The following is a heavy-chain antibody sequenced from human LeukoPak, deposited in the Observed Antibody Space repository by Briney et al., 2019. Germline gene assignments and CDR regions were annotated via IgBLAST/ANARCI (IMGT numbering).Heavy chain of an antibody. V-gene: IGHV1-2*02. D-gene: IGHD2-2*01. Sequence: ASVKVSCKASGYTFTGYYMHWVRQAPGQGLEWMGWINPNSGGTNYAQKFQGRVTMTRDTSISTAYMELSRLRSDDTAVYYCARDSVVVVVPRPTNSFDPWGQGTLVTVSS. CDR2: INPNSGGT. CDR1: GYTFTGYY. CDR3: ARDSVVVVVPRPTNSFDP. J-gene: IGHJ5*02.